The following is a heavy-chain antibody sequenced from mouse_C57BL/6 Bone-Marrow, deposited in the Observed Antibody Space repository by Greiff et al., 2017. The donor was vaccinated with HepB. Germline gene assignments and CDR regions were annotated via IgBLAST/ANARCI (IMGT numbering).Heavy chain of an antibody. Sequence: EVHLVESGGGLVQPGGSLKLSCAASGFTFSDYGMAWVRQAPRKGPEWVAFISNLAYSIYYADTVTGRITISRENAKNTLYLEMSSLRSEDTAVYYGATTVVDSWAVDYWGQGTSVTVSS. D-gene: IGHD1-1*01. J-gene: IGHJ4*01. CDR3: ATTVVDSWAVDY. CDR2: ISNLAYSI. CDR1: GFTFSDYG. V-gene: IGHV5-15*01.